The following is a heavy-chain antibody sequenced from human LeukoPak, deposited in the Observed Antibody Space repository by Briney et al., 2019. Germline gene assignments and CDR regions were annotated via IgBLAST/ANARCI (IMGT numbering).Heavy chain of an antibody. CDR1: GFTLSSYE. J-gene: IGHJ3*02. D-gene: IGHD3-10*01. V-gene: IGHV3-23*01. CDR3: ARDLPYGSGSYLNAFDI. CDR2: IDYSGGST. Sequence: GGSLRLSCTASGFTLSSYEMSWIRQAPGKGLEWVSSIDYSGGSTHYADSVMGRFTISRDNSKNTLYLQMNSLRAEDTAVYYCARDLPYGSGSYLNAFDIWGQGTMVTVSS.